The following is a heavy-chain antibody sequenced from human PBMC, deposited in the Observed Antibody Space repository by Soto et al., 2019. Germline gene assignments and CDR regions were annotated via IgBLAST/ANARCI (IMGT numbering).Heavy chain of an antibody. J-gene: IGHJ4*02. V-gene: IGHV4-31*03. Sequence: QVQLQESGPGLVKPSQTLSLTCTVSGGSISSGGYFWNWIRQHPGKGLEWIGYIDYSGVTYYNPFLKSRVTISVDTSKNQFSRGLSSVTAADTAVYYCAREPSIWGQGTLVTVSS. CDR3: AREPSI. CDR1: GGSISSGGYF. CDR2: IDYSGVT.